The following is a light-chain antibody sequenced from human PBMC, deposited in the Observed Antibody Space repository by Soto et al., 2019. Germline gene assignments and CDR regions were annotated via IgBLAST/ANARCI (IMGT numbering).Light chain of an antibody. CDR3: QQYGSSPTWT. CDR2: GAS. Sequence: ESVLTQSPVTLSLSPGEGATLSCRASQIVSSNYLAWYQQKPGQAPRLLIYGASTRATGIPDRFSGSGSGTDYTLTISRLEPDDSAVYYCQQYGSSPTWTLGQGTKVDIK. J-gene: IGKJ1*01. CDR1: QIVSSNY. V-gene: IGKV3-20*01.